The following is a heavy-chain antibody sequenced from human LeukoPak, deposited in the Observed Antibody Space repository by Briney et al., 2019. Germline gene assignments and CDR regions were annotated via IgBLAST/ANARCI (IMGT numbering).Heavy chain of an antibody. CDR3: ARNVGHFYYDGSGSELYYYYLDV. D-gene: IGHD3-22*01. V-gene: IGHV1-8*02. J-gene: IGHJ6*03. CDR2: MSANSGNA. Sequence: ASVKVSCKAWGNTFISDEINWVRQATGQGLEWMGWMSANSGNAASAQKFQGRLTMTRNTSISTAYMELSSLNSDDTAVYYCARNVGHFYYDGSGSELYYYYLDVWGKGTTVTVSS. CDR1: GNTFISDE.